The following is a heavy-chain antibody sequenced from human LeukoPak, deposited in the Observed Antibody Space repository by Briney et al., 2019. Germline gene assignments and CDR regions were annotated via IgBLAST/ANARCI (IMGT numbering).Heavy chain of an antibody. CDR3: ARGGLGRWLPSPNWFDP. D-gene: IGHD2-15*01. Sequence: ASVKVSCKASGYTFTSYDINWVRQATGQGLEWMGWMNPNSGNTGYAQKFQGRVTMTRNTSISTAYVELSSLRSEDTAVYYCARGGLGRWLPSPNWFDPWGQGTLVTVSS. V-gene: IGHV1-8*01. J-gene: IGHJ5*02. CDR2: MNPNSGNT. CDR1: GYTFTSYD.